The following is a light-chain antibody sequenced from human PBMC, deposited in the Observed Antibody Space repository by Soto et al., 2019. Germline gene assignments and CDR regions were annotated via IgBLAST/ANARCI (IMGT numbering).Light chain of an antibody. Sequence: EIVLTQSPATLSSSPGERATLSCRASQTVNSRLAWYQHKPGQAPRLLTYGASTRATGIPARFSGSGSGTEFTLTISSLQSEDFAVYYCQQYNNWITFGQGTRLEIK. CDR3: QQYNNWIT. CDR1: QTVNSR. V-gene: IGKV3-15*01. J-gene: IGKJ5*01. CDR2: GAS.